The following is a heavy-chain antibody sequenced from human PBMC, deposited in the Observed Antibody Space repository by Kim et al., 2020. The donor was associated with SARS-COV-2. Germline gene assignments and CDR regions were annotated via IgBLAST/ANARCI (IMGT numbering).Heavy chain of an antibody. D-gene: IGHD1-26*01. CDR3: TRNSGSYYFDLFAEGV. CDR2: IRSKAYGGTT. Sequence: GGSLRLSCTASGFTFGDYAMSWFRQAPGKGLEWVGFIRSKAYGGTTEYAASVKGRFTISRDDSKSIAYLQMNSLKTEDTAVYYCTRNSGSYYFDLFAEGVWGQGTTVTVSS. V-gene: IGHV3-49*03. J-gene: IGHJ6*02. CDR1: GFTFGDYA.